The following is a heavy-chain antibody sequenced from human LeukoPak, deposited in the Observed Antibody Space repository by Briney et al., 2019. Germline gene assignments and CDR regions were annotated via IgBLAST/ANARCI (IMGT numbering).Heavy chain of an antibody. V-gene: IGHV3-23*01. CDR1: GFTFSSYA. Sequence: GGSLRLSCAASGFTFSSYAMNWVRQAPGKGLEWVSAIGDNGGSTYYADSVKGRFTISRDNSKNTLYLQIDSLRAEDTAVYYCAKLIASATGYWGQGTLVTVSS. J-gene: IGHJ4*02. CDR2: IGDNGGST. D-gene: IGHD3-22*01. CDR3: AKLIASATGY.